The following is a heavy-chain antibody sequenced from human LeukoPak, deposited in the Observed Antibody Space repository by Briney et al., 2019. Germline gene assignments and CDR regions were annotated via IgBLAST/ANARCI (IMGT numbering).Heavy chain of an antibody. CDR2: IRQDGGAK. CDR3: ARLPGEFTIYDY. J-gene: IGHJ4*02. Sequence: TGGSLRLSCVASAFTFARHWMSWVRQAPGKPLEWVATIRQDGGAKYYLDSVKGRFIISRDNARNSLSLQMDSLRVEDTAVYYCARLPGEFTIYDYWGQGTLVTVSS. V-gene: IGHV3-7*01. D-gene: IGHD3-3*01. CDR1: AFTFARHW.